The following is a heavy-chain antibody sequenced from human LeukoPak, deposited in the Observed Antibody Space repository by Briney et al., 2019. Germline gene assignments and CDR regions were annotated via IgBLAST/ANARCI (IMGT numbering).Heavy chain of an antibody. Sequence: GGSLRLSCVVSGFTFSRYWISWVRQAPGKGLEWVASIKQDGDEKYCVDSVKGRFTISRDNAKNSLYLQMNSLRAEDTAVYYCASHDYGDYASFDYWGQGTLVTVSS. V-gene: IGHV3-7*03. D-gene: IGHD4-17*01. J-gene: IGHJ4*02. CDR3: ASHDYGDYASFDY. CDR2: IKQDGDEK. CDR1: GFTFSRYW.